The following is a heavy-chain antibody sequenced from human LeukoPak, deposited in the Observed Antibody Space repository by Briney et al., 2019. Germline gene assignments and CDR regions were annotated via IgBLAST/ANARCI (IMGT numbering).Heavy chain of an antibody. J-gene: IGHJ6*02. D-gene: IGHD3-9*01. Sequence: GRSLRLSCAASGFTFSSYGMYWVRQAPGKGLEWVAVISYDGSNKYYADSVKGRFTISRDNSKNTLYLQMNSLRAEDTAVYYCAKDRKDYDILTGVMDVWGQGTTVTVSS. CDR2: ISYDGSNK. CDR3: AKDRKDYDILTGVMDV. CDR1: GFTFSSYG. V-gene: IGHV3-30*18.